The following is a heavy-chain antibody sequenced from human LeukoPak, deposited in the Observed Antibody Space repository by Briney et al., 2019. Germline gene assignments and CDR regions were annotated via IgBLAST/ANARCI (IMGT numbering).Heavy chain of an antibody. Sequence: ETLSLTCTVSGYSISSGYYWGWIRQPPGKGLEWIGSIYHSGSTYYNPSLKSRVTISVDTSKNQFSLKLSSVTAADTAVYYCARASGIAAAGTDAQFDYWGQGTLVTVSS. CDR3: ARASGIAAAGTDAQFDY. D-gene: IGHD6-13*01. V-gene: IGHV4-38-2*02. CDR2: IYHSGST. CDR1: GYSISSGYY. J-gene: IGHJ4*02.